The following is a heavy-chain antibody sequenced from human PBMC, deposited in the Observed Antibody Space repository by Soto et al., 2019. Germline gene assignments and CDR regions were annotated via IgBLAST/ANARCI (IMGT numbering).Heavy chain of an antibody. CDR1: GFTFSNAW. J-gene: IGHJ4*02. Sequence: GGSLRLSCAASGFTFSNAWMSWVRQAPGKGLEWVGRIKSKTDGGTTDYAAPVKGRFTISRDDSKNTRYLQMNSLKTEDTAVYYCTTDPQYCSGGSCYSVFFDYWGQGTLVTVSS. V-gene: IGHV3-15*01. D-gene: IGHD2-15*01. CDR2: IKSKTDGGTT. CDR3: TTDPQYCSGGSCYSVFFDY.